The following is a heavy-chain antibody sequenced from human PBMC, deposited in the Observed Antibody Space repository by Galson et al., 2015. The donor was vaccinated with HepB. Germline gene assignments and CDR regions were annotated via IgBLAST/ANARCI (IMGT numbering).Heavy chain of an antibody. J-gene: IGHJ4*02. CDR2: IKQDGSEK. D-gene: IGHD3-3*01. CDR1: GFTFSSYW. V-gene: IGHV3-7*03. CDR3: ARVPRYYDFWSGCLDY. Sequence: SLRLSCAASGFTFSSYWMSWVRQAPGKGLEWVANIKQDGSEKYYVDSVKGRFTISRDNAKNSLYLQMNSLRAEDTAVYYCARVPRYYDFWSGCLDYWGQGTLVTVSS.